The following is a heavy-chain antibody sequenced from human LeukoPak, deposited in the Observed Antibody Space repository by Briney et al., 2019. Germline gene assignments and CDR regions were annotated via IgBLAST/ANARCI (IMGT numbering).Heavy chain of an antibody. D-gene: IGHD3-3*01. V-gene: IGHV4-34*01. CDR1: GGSFSGYY. CDR2: INHSGST. Sequence: SETLSLTCAVYGGSFSGYYWSWIRQPPGKGLEWIGEINHSGSTNYNPSLKSRVTISVDTSKNQFSLKLSSVTAADTAVYYCARLMGEVTIFGVVEDAFDIWGQGTMVTVSS. J-gene: IGHJ3*02. CDR3: ARLMGEVTIFGVVEDAFDI.